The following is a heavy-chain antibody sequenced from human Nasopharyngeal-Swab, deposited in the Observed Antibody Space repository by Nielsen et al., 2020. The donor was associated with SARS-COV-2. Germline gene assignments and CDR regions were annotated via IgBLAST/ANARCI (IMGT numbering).Heavy chain of an antibody. CDR1: GFTFTSSA. V-gene: IGHV1-58*01. J-gene: IGHJ6*02. CDR2: IVVGSGNT. CDR3: AAAQLLWFGELYGFGMDV. D-gene: IGHD3-10*01. Sequence: SVKVSCKASGFTFTSSAVQWVRQAREQRLEWIGWIVVGSGNTNYAQKFQERVTITRDMSTSTAYMELSSLRSEDTAVYYCAAAQLLWFGELYGFGMDVWGQGTTVTVSS.